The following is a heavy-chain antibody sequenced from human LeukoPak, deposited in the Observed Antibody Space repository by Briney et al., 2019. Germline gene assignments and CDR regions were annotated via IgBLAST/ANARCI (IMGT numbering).Heavy chain of an antibody. CDR3: ARDYRGFTPGWFDD. CDR1: GGSISSYY. CDR2: VYNSGST. D-gene: IGHD3-16*02. Sequence: SETLSLTCTVSGGSISSYYWSWLRQPPGKGLEWIGYVYNSGSTNYNPSLRSRVTISLDTSRNQLSLKLISVTAADTAVYFYARDYRGFTPGWFDDWGQGTLVTVSS. J-gene: IGHJ4*02. V-gene: IGHV4-59*01.